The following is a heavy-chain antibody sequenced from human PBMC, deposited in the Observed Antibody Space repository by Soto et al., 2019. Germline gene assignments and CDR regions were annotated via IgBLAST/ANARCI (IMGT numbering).Heavy chain of an antibody. V-gene: IGHV3-23*01. D-gene: IGHD2-2*01. CDR2: ISGSGGST. CDR1: GFTFSSYA. J-gene: IGHJ4*02. Sequence: EVQLLESGGGLVQPGGSLRLSCAASGFTFSSYAMSWVRQAPGKGLEWVSAISGSGGSTYYADSVKGRFTISRDNSKNTLYLQMNSLRAEDTAVYYCAKGPSRYCSSTSCYNYLGQGTLVTVSS. CDR3: AKGPSRYCSSTSCYNY.